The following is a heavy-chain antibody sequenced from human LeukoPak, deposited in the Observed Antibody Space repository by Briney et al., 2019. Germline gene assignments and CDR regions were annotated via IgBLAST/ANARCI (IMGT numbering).Heavy chain of an antibody. J-gene: IGHJ4*02. D-gene: IGHD2-8*01. Sequence: GESLKISCKGSGYSFTSYWIGWVRQLPGKGLGWMGIIYPGDSYTRYSPSFQGQVTISANKSITTAYLQWPRLKASDTAMYYWATHGTSGLPFFWGQGSLVTVSS. CDR1: GYSFTSYW. CDR3: ATHGTSGLPFF. V-gene: IGHV5-51*01. CDR2: IYPGDSYT.